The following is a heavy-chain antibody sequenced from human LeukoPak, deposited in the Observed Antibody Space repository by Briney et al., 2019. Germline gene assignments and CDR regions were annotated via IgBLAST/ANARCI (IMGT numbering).Heavy chain of an antibody. V-gene: IGHV4-34*01. Sequence: PSETLSLTCAVYGGSFSGYYWSWLRQPPGKGLEWIGEINHSGSTNYNPSLKSRVTISVDTSKNQFSLKLSSVTAADTAVYYCARGEDAVATIFYYYYYGMDVWGKGTTVTVSS. D-gene: IGHD5-12*01. J-gene: IGHJ6*04. CDR3: ARGEDAVATIFYYYYYGMDV. CDR1: GGSFSGYY. CDR2: INHSGST.